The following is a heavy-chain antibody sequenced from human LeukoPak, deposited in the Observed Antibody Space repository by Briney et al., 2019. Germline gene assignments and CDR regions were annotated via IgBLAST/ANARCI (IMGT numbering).Heavy chain of an antibody. V-gene: IGHV4-34*01. CDR3: ARGHCGGDCYSGYYFDY. D-gene: IGHD2-21*02. J-gene: IGHJ4*02. CDR1: GGSFSGYY. CDR2: INHSGST. Sequence: SETLSLTCAVYGGSFSGYYWSWLRQPPGKGLEWIGEINHSGSTNYNPSLKSRVTISVDTSKNQFSLKLSSVTAADTAVYYCARGHCGGDCYSGYYFDYWGQGTLVTVSS.